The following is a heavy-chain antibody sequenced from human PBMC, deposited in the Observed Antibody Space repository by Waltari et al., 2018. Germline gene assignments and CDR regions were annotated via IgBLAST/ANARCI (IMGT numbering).Heavy chain of an antibody. Sequence: QVQLVESGGGVVQPGRSLRLSCAASGFTFSSYAMHWVRPAPGKGLEWVAVISYDGSNKYYADSVKGRFTISRDNSKNTLYLQMNSLRAEDTAVYYCAKDHLSSGWKSYYFDYWGQGTLVTVSS. V-gene: IGHV3-30-3*01. CDR3: AKDHLSSGWKSYYFDY. D-gene: IGHD6-19*01. CDR1: GFTFSSYA. J-gene: IGHJ4*02. CDR2: ISYDGSNK.